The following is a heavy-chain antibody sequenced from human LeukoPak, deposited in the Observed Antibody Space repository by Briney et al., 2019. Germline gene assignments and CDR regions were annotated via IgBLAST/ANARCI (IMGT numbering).Heavy chain of an antibody. CDR1: GDSFTTYT. V-gene: IGHV7-4-1*02. CDR2: INTNTGNP. CDR3: AISLSKLSGYSYGSYFDY. Sequence: GASVRVSCKASGDSFTTYTLKWMRQAPGQGREWMGWINTNTGNPTYAQGFTGRFVFSLDTSVSTAYLQISSLKAEDTAVYYCAISLSKLSGYSYGSYFDYWGQGTLVTVSS. J-gene: IGHJ4*02. D-gene: IGHD5-18*01.